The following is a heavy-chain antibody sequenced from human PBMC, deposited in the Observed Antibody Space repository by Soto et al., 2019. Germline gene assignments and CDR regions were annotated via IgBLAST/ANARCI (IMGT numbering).Heavy chain of an antibody. J-gene: IGHJ5*02. CDR1: GFTFSSYG. Sequence: GGSLRLSCAASGFTFSSYGMHWVRQAPGKGLEWVAVIWYDGSNKYYADSVKGRFTISRDNSKNTLYLQMNSLRAEDTAVYYCARGGGYFSSSFLDPWGQGTLVTVSS. D-gene: IGHD2-15*01. V-gene: IGHV3-33*01. CDR2: IWYDGSNK. CDR3: ARGGGYFSSSFLDP.